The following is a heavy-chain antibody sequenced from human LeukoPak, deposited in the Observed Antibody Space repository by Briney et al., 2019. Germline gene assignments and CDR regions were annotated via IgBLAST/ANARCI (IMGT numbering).Heavy chain of an antibody. CDR2: ISGSGGST. J-gene: IGHJ3*02. CDR3: ARELMVRGVISGRGAFDI. Sequence: GGSLRLSCAASGFTFSSYAMSWVRQAPGEGLEWVSAISGSGGSTYYADSVKGRFTISRDNSKNTLYLQMNSLRAEDTAVYYCARELMVRGVISGRGAFDIWGQGTMVTVSS. CDR1: GFTFSSYA. D-gene: IGHD3-10*01. V-gene: IGHV3-23*01.